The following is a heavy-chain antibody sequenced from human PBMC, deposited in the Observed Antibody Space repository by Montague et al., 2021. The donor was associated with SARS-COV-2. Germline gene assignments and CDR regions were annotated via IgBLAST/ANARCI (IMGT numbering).Heavy chain of an antibody. V-gene: IGHV4-59*01. CDR2: IYNSGST. Sequence: SETLSLTCTVSGGPISRYSWTWIRQPPGKGLEWIGNIYNSGSTNXNPSLTSRVTISVDTSKNQFSLKLSSVAAADTAVYYCARVGRGSSWYGVAFDIWGQGTMVNVSS. J-gene: IGHJ3*02. CDR1: GGPISRYS. CDR3: ARVGRGSSWYGVAFDI. D-gene: IGHD6-13*01.